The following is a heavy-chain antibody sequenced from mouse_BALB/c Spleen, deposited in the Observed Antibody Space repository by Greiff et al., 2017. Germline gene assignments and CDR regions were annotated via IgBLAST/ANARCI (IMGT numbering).Heavy chain of an antibody. D-gene: IGHD2-4*01. J-gene: IGHJ4*01. Sequence: VKLQESGAELVRPGASVTLSCKASGYTFTDYEMHWVKQTPVHGLEWIGAIDPETGGTAYNQKFKGKATLTADKSSSTAYMELRSLTSEDSAVYYCTRSGYDLVYYAMDYWGQGTSVTVSS. CDR1: GYTFTDYE. CDR3: TRSGYDLVYYAMDY. CDR2: IDPETGGT. V-gene: IGHV1-15*01.